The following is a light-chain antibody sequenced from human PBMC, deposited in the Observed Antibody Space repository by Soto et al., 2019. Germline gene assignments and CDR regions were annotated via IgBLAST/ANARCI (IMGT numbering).Light chain of an antibody. CDR3: SSYSRRGSVI. J-gene: IGLJ2*01. CDR1: TSDVGDYNY. Sequence: QSVLTQPASVSGSPGQSITISCTATTSDVGDYNYVSWYQQYPGKAPKPIIYHVSNRPSGVSNRFSGSKSGDTASLTISGAQAEDEAEYYCSSYSRRGSVIFGGGTKVTVL. V-gene: IGLV2-14*01. CDR2: HVS.